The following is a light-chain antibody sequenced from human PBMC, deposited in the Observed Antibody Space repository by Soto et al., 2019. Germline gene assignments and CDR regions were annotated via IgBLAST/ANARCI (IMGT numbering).Light chain of an antibody. J-gene: IGKJ2*03. CDR1: QSISSK. V-gene: IGKV3-15*01. Sequence: EIVMTQSPVTLSASPGERATLSCRASQSISSKLAWYQQKPGQAPRLLIYGASTRATGIPARFSGGGSETEFTLTISSLQSEDFAVYYCQQYNEWPLLYSFGRGTKLEIK. CDR2: GAS. CDR3: QQYNEWPLLYS.